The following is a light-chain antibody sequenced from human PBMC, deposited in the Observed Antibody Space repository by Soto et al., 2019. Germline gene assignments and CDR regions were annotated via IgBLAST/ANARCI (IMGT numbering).Light chain of an antibody. Sequence: DVQMTQSPSSLSAFVGDRVTITCRASQGIAPYLAWFQQKPGKVPILLIYATSTLQSGVPSRFSGSGSGTDFTLNISSLQTEDVGTYYCHKYNSAPLTFGGGTKVEIK. CDR2: ATS. J-gene: IGKJ4*01. CDR3: HKYNSAPLT. V-gene: IGKV1-27*01. CDR1: QGIAPY.